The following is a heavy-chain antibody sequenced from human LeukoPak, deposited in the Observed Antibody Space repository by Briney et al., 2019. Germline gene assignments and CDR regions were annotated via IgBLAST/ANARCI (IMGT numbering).Heavy chain of an antibody. J-gene: IGHJ5*02. CDR3: ARHAVTTNDVDP. V-gene: IGHV4-39*01. CDR1: GGSISSSSYY. D-gene: IGHD4-17*01. Sequence: PSETLSLTCTVSGGSISSSSYYWGWIRQPPGKGLEWIGSIYYSGSTYYNPSLKSRVTISVDTSKNQFSLKLSSVTAADTAVYYCARHAVTTNDVDPWGQGTLVIVSS. CDR2: IYYSGST.